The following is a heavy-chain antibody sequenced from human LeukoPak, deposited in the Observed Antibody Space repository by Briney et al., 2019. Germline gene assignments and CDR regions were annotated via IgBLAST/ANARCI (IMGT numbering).Heavy chain of an antibody. CDR3: ASIAARWFDY. CDR2: IRYDGSNK. V-gene: IGHV3-30*02. Sequence: GGSLRLSCAASGFTFSSYGMHWVRQAPGKGLEWVAFIRYDGSNKYYADSVKGRFTISRDNSKNTLYLQMNSLRAEDTAVYYCASIAARWFDYWGQGTLVTVSS. CDR1: GFTFSSYG. D-gene: IGHD6-6*01. J-gene: IGHJ4*02.